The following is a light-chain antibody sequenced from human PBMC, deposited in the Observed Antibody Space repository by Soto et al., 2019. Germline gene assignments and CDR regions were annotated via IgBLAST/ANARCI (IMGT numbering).Light chain of an antibody. V-gene: IGKV1-5*03. CDR1: QSISSW. Sequence: IQMTQSPSTLSASVGDRVTITCRASQSISSWLAWYQQKPGKAPKLLIYKASSLESGVPSRFSGSGSGTEFTLTIRSLQPDELATYYCQQYNSFPTFGQGTKVEIK. CDR2: KAS. J-gene: IGKJ1*01. CDR3: QQYNSFPT.